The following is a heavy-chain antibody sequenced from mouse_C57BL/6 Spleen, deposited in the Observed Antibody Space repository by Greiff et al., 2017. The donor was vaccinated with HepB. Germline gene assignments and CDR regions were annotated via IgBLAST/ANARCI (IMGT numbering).Heavy chain of an antibody. Sequence: VQLQQPGAELVKPGASVKLSCKASGYTFTSYWMHWVKQRPGQGLEWIGMIHPNSGSTNYNEKFKSKATLTVDKSSSTAYMQLSSLTSEDSAVYYCARDTTRNYYAMDYWGQGTSVTVSS. J-gene: IGHJ4*01. D-gene: IGHD2-12*01. CDR2: IHPNSGST. V-gene: IGHV1-64*01. CDR3: ARDTTRNYYAMDY. CDR1: GYTFTSYW.